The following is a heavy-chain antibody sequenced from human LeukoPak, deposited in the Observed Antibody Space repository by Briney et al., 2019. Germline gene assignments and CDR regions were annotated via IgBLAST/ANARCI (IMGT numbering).Heavy chain of an antibody. D-gene: IGHD6-19*01. CDR1: GFTFDDYA. V-gene: IGHV3-9*01. CDR3: GKGYSSGWYPGGSDY. J-gene: IGHJ4*02. Sequence: GGSLRLSCAASGFTFDDYAMHWVRQAPGKGLEWVSGISWNSGSIGYADSVKGRFTISRDNAKNSLYLQMNSLRAEDTALYYCGKGYSSGWYPGGSDYWGQGTLVTVSS. CDR2: ISWNSGSI.